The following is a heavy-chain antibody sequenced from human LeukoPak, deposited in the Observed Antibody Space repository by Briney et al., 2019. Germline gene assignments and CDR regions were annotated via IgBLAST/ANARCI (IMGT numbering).Heavy chain of an antibody. Sequence: GGSLRLSCVASGFTFGSYGMHWVRQAPGKGLEWLAVIPYDGRSKYYADSVKGRFTISRDNAKNTLYLQMNSLRDEDTAVYYCARITVTTYYFDYWGQGTLVTVSS. CDR2: IPYDGRSK. CDR3: ARITVTTYYFDY. V-gene: IGHV3-30*03. D-gene: IGHD4-17*01. J-gene: IGHJ4*02. CDR1: GFTFGSYG.